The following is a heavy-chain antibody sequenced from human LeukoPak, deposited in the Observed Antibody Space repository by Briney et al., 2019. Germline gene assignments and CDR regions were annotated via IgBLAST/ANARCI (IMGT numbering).Heavy chain of an antibody. D-gene: IGHD5-12*01. Sequence: GGSLRLSCAASGFTFSSYTLNWVRQAPGKGLEWVSYIYGSSSIIYYADSVKGRFTISRDNAKNSLYLRMNSLRDEDTAVYYCARDTGYAFDYWGQGTLVTVSS. V-gene: IGHV3-48*02. CDR3: ARDTGYAFDY. CDR1: GFTFSSYT. CDR2: IYGSSSII. J-gene: IGHJ4*02.